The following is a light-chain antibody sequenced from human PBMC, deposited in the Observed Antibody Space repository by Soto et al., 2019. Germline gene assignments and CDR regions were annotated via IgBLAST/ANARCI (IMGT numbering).Light chain of an antibody. CDR2: GAS. J-gene: IGKJ4*01. V-gene: IGKV3-15*01. CDR1: QSVSSN. Sequence: EIVMTQSPATLSVSPGERATLSCRASQSVSSNLAWYQQKPGQAPRLLIYGASTRATGIPARFSGSGSGTEFTLTTSSLHSEDFAVYYCQQYNNWLLLTFGGGTKVEIK. CDR3: QQYNNWLLLT.